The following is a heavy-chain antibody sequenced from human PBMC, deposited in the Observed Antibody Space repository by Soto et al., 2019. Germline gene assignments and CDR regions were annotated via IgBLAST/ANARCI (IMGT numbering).Heavy chain of an antibody. D-gene: IGHD4-4*01. CDR1: GYTFTSYG. Sequence: VQLVQSGPAVKKPGASVKVSCKASGYTFTSYGIIWVRQAPGQRLEWMVWISAYNVNTNYTQKLQGRVTMTTDTSTSTAYMELRSLRSDDTAVYYWARMANLPSDDYSDYDDYWGKGTLVTVYS. CDR2: ISAYNVNT. V-gene: IGHV1-18*01. J-gene: IGHJ4*02. CDR3: ARMANLPSDDYSDYDDY.